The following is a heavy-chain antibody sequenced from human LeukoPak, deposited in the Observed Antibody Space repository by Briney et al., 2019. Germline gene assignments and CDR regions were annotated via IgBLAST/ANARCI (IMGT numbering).Heavy chain of an antibody. D-gene: IGHD5-24*01. V-gene: IGHV3-7*03. CDR3: ARDVGDGYNSAFDY. J-gene: IGHJ4*02. CDR1: GFTFSSYW. Sequence: GGSLRLSCAASGFTFSSYWMSWVRQAPGKGLEWVANIKQDGSEKYYVDSVKGRFTISRDNAKNSLYLQMNSLRAEDTALYHCARDVGDGYNSAFDYWGQGTLVTVSS. CDR2: IKQDGSEK.